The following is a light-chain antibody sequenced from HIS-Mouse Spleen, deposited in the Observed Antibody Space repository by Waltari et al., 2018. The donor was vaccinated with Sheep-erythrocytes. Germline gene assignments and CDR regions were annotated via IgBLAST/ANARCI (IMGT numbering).Light chain of an antibody. V-gene: IGLV2-11*01. CDR1: SSDVGGYNY. CDR2: DVS. Sequence: QSALTQPRSVSGSPGQSVTISCTGTSSDVGGYNYVSWYQQHPGKAPKLMIYDVSKRPSGVPDHFSGSKSDNAASLTSSGLQAEDEADYYCCSYAGSYNHVFGTGTKVTVL. CDR3: CSYAGSYNHV. J-gene: IGLJ1*01.